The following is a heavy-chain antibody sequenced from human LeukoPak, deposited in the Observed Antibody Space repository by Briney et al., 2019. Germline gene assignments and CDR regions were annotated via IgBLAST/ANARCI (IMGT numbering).Heavy chain of an antibody. CDR3: AKILPDTVTADY. V-gene: IGHV3-74*01. CDR1: GFTFSSYW. CDR2: INSAGSST. Sequence: GGSLRLSCAASGFTFSSYWMHWVRQAPGKGLVWVSHINSAGSSTTYADSVKGRFTISRDNSKNTLYLQMNSLRAEDTAVYYCAKILPDTVTADYWGQGTLVTVSS. D-gene: IGHD4-11*01. J-gene: IGHJ4*02.